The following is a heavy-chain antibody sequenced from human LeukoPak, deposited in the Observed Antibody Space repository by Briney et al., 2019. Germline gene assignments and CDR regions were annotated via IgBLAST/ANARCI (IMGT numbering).Heavy chain of an antibody. J-gene: IGHJ5*02. CDR3: ARDLIGCTNGVCYRWFDP. V-gene: IGHV4-4*07. Sequence: PSETLSLTCTVSGGSISSYYWSWIRQPAGKGLEWIGRIYTSGSTNYNPSLKSRVTMSVDTSKNQFSLRLSSVTAADTAVYYCARDLIGCTNGVCYRWFDPWGQGTLVTVSS. D-gene: IGHD2-8*01. CDR1: GGSISSYY. CDR2: IYTSGST.